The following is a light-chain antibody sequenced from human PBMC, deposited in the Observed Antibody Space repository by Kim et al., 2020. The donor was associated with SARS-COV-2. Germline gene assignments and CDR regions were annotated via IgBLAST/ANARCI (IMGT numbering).Light chain of an antibody. V-gene: IGLV3-1*01. J-gene: IGLJ2*01. CDR1: KLGDKY. CDR3: QAWNSSTVV. Sequence: SYELTQPPSVSVSPGQTASITCSGDKLGDKYACWYQQKPGQSPVLVIYQASKRPSGIPERFSGSNSGNTATLTISGTQAMDEADYYCQAWNSSTVVFGGGTQLTVL. CDR2: QAS.